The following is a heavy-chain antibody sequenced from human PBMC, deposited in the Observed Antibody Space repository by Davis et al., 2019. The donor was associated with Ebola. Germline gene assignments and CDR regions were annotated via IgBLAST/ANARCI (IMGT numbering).Heavy chain of an antibody. CDR1: GFTFSNAW. V-gene: IGHV3-15*01. CDR2: NKSKTDGGTT. CDR3: TTQYCSSTSCYRWFDP. J-gene: IGHJ5*02. Sequence: GESLKISCAASGFTFSNAWMSWVRQAPGKGLEWVGRNKSKTDGGTTDYAAPVKGRFTISRDDSKNTLYLQMNSLKTEDTAVYYCTTQYCSSTSCYRWFDPWGQGTLVTVSS. D-gene: IGHD2-2*01.